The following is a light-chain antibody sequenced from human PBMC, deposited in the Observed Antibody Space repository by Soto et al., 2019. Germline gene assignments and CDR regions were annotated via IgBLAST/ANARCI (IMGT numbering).Light chain of an antibody. Sequence: QSALTQPASVSGSPGQSITISCTGTSGDVGGYYYVSWYQQLPGKAPKLMISEVSNRPSGVSNRFSGSKSGNTASLTISGLQAEDEADYYCSSYTAGGTIFGTGTKLNVL. J-gene: IGLJ1*01. CDR1: SGDVGGYYY. V-gene: IGLV2-14*01. CDR2: EVS. CDR3: SSYTAGGTI.